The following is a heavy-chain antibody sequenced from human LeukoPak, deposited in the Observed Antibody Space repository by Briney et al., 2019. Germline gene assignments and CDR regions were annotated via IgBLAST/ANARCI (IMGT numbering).Heavy chain of an antibody. CDR1: GGSISSSSYY. CDR2: IYYSGST. J-gene: IGHJ3*02. D-gene: IGHD5-18*01. CDR3: ARHLDTAGDAFDI. V-gene: IGHV4-61*05. Sequence: PSETLSLTCTVSGGSISSSSYYWGWIRQPPGKGLEWIGYIYYSGSTNYNPSLKSRVTISVDTSKNQFSLKLSSVTAADTAVYYCARHLDTAGDAFDIWGQGTMVTVSS.